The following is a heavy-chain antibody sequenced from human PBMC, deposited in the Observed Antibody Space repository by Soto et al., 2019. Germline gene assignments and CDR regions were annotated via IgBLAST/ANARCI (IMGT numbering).Heavy chain of an antibody. J-gene: IGHJ4*02. D-gene: IGHD7-27*01. CDR2: INPGNVNT. Sequence: VASVKVSCKASGYIFTSYTLRWVRQAPGQRLEWMGWINPGNVNTKYSRKFQGRVTITRDTSANTAYMELSSLTSEDTAVYYCARHPPLTGDALDYWGQGTLVTVSS. CDR3: ARHPPLTGDALDY. V-gene: IGHV1-3*01. CDR1: GYIFTSYT.